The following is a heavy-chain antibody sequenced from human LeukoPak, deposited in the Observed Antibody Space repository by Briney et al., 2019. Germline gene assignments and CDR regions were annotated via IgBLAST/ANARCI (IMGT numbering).Heavy chain of an antibody. CDR2: IYTSGST. Sequence: SETLSLTCTVSGGSISSYYWSWIRQPAGKGLEWIGRIYTSGSTNYNPSLKSRVTMSVDTSKNQFSLKLSSVTAADTAVYYCARLVGIAVAGTAPDWFDPWGQGTLVTVSS. CDR1: GGSISSYY. CDR3: ARLVGIAVAGTAPDWFDP. V-gene: IGHV4-4*07. D-gene: IGHD6-19*01. J-gene: IGHJ5*02.